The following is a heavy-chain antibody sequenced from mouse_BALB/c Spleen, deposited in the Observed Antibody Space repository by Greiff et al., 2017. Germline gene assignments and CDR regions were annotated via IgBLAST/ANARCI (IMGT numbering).Heavy chain of an antibody. CDR2: ISSGSSTI. V-gene: IGHV5-17*02. CDR3: ARDYYGSSYFDY. CDR1: GFTFSSFG. Sequence: EVQGVESGGGLVQPGGSRKLSCAASGFTFSSFGMHWVRQAPEKGLEWVAYISSGSSTIYYADTVKGRFTISRDNPKNTLFLQMTSLSSEDTAMYYCARDYYGSSYFDYWGQGTTLTVSA. J-gene: IGHJ2*01. D-gene: IGHD1-1*01.